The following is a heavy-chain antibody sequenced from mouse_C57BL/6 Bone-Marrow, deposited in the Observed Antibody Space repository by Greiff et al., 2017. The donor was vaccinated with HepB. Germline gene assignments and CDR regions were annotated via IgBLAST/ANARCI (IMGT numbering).Heavy chain of an antibody. J-gene: IGHJ3*01. CDR1: GYTFTDYY. CDR3: ARGVWVAY. CDR2: INPNNGGT. Sequence: EVQLQQSGPELVKPGASVKISCKASGYTFTDYYMNWVKQSHGKSLEWIGDINPNNGGTSYNQKFKGKATLTVDKSSSTAYMELRSLTSEDSAVYYCARGVWVAYWGQGTLVTVSA. V-gene: IGHV1-26*01.